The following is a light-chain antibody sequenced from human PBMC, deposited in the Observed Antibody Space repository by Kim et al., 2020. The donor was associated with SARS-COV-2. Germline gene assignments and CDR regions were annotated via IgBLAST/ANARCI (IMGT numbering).Light chain of an antibody. CDR2: KVA. CDR3: MQGTHSHPIT. V-gene: IGKV2-30*01. CDR1: KSLLDSQGSTY. J-gene: IGKJ5*01. Sequence: ASIAYRFTKSLLDSQGSTYVKCLQQRKGETPTRRMYKVATREHGGPERFCGGGSGTNFSLKIIRVEAEDVGVYYCMQGTHSHPITFGQGTRVEIK.